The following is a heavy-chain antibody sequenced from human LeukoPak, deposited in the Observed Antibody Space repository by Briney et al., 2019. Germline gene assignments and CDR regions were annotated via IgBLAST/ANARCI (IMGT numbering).Heavy chain of an antibody. CDR2: LKQDGSVK. Sequence: QPGGSLRLSCVASGFTFSTYWMSWVRQAPGKGLEWVANLKQDGSVKHYVDSVKGRFTISRGNAKNSLYLQMTNLRAEDTAVYYCATSADSPGNSWGQGTLITVSS. V-gene: IGHV3-7*01. CDR1: GFTFSTYW. J-gene: IGHJ4*02. D-gene: IGHD4-23*01. CDR3: ATSADSPGNS.